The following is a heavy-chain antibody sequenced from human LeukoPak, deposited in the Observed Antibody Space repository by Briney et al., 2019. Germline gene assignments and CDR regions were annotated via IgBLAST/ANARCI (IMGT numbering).Heavy chain of an antibody. CDR2: ISSSGSTI. J-gene: IGHJ4*02. Sequence: GGSLRLSCAASGFTFSDYYMSWIRQAPGKGLEWVSYISSSGSTIYYADSVKGRFTISRDNAKNSLYLQMNSLRAEDTAVYYCASVSTRAYFDYWGQGTLVTVSS. D-gene: IGHD5/OR15-5a*01. CDR1: GFTFSDYY. V-gene: IGHV3-11*04. CDR3: ASVSTRAYFDY.